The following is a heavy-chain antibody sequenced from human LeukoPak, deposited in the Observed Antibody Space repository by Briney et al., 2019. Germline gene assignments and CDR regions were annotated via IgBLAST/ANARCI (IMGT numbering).Heavy chain of an antibody. J-gene: IGHJ4*02. D-gene: IGHD3-22*01. Sequence: WASVTVSFTASGYTFTIYGISWVRQAPGQGLEWMGWISAYNGNTNYAQKLRGRVTMTTDTSTSTAYMELRSLRSDDTAVYYCARDLVTYYYDSSGYSLDYWGQGTLVTVSS. V-gene: IGHV1-18*01. CDR1: GYTFTIYG. CDR2: ISAYNGNT. CDR3: ARDLVTYYYDSSGYSLDY.